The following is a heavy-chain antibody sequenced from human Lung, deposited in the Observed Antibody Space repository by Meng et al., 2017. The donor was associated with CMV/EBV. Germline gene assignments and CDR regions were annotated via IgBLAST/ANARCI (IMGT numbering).Heavy chain of an antibody. CDR2: IKSRRDGGTT. D-gene: IGHD3-22*01. Sequence: GGSLRLXXAASGFTFNYAWMNWVRQAPGQGLEWVGRIKSRRDGGTTDIAAPVKGRFSISRDDSKKTVYLQMDSLKNEDTAVYFCSMDSSSWQNYHYYGMDVWGQGTXVTVSS. J-gene: IGHJ6*02. V-gene: IGHV3-15*01. CDR1: GFTFNYAW. CDR3: SMDSSSWQNYHYYGMDV.